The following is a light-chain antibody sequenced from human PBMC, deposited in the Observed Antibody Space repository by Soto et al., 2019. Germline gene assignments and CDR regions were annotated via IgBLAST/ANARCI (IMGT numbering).Light chain of an antibody. J-gene: IGLJ2*01. CDR1: SSDVGSYNL. CDR3: CSRV. V-gene: IGLV2-23*02. CDR2: EVS. Sequence: QSALTQPASVSGSPGQSITISSTGTSSDVGSYNLVSWYQQHPGKAPKLMIYEVSKRPSGVSNRFSGSKSGNTASLTISGLQAEDEADYYCCSRVFGGGTKLTVL.